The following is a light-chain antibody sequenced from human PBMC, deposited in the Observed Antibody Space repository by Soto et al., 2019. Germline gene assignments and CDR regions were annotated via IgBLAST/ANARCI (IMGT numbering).Light chain of an antibody. CDR3: QQYNNWPFT. CDR2: GAL. Sequence: EIVMTQSPATLPVSPGERATLACRASQSVSSNLAWYQETPGQAHRLLISGALPRATGIPARFSGSGSGTEFSLTINNLQSEDFAVYYCQQYNNWPFTFGAGTKVDIK. V-gene: IGKV3-15*01. CDR1: QSVSSN. J-gene: IGKJ3*01.